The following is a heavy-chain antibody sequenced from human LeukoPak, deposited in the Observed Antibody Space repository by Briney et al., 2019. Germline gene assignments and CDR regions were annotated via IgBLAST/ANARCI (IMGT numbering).Heavy chain of an antibody. Sequence: TGGSLRLSCTASGFTFSNYAINWVRQAPGKGLEWVSVISGSGGDTYYADSVKGRFTISRDNSKNTVYLQMNSPRAEDTAVYYCAKGRSSGGSCVNYWGQGTLVSVSS. CDR3: AKGRSSGGSCVNY. V-gene: IGHV3-23*01. CDR2: ISGSGGDT. CDR1: GFTFSNYA. J-gene: IGHJ4*02. D-gene: IGHD2-15*01.